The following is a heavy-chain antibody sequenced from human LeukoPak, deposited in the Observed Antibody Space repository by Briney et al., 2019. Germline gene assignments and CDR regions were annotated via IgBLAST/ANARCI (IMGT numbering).Heavy chain of an antibody. CDR3: ALTRGLLWFGESPLDY. Sequence: ASVKVSCKASGYTFTGYYMHWLRQAPGQGLEWMGWINPNSGGTNYAQKFQGRVTMTRDTSISTAYMELSRLRSDDTAVYYCALTRGLLWFGESPLDYWGQGTLVTVSS. CDR2: INPNSGGT. V-gene: IGHV1-2*02. CDR1: GYTFTGYY. J-gene: IGHJ4*02. D-gene: IGHD3-10*01.